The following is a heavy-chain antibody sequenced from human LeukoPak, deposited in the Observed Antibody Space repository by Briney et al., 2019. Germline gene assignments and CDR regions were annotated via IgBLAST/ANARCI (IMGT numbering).Heavy chain of an antibody. CDR2: INHSGTT. J-gene: IGHJ4*02. CDR1: GGSISSYY. Sequence: PSETLSLTCTVSGGSISSYYWSWIRQPPGKGLEWIGEINHSGTTDYNPSLKSRVTISVDTSKNQFSLKLSSVTAADTAVYCCARGWITFGEVITNWGQGTLVTVSS. D-gene: IGHD3-16*02. V-gene: IGHV4-34*01. CDR3: ARGWITFGEVITN.